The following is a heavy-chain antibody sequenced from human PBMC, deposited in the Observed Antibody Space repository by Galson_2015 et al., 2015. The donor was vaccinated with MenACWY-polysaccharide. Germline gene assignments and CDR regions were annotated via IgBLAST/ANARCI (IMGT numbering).Heavy chain of an antibody. CDR2: IKSDGSST. CDR3: ARGYSAYD. D-gene: IGHD5-12*01. V-gene: IGHV3-74*01. CDR1: GCTFSTYW. J-gene: IGHJ4*02. Sequence: SLRLSCAASGCTFSTYWMHWVRQAPGKGLVWVSRIKSDGSSTNYADSVKGRFTISRDNAKNTLYLQMNSLRAEDTALYYCARGYSAYDWGQGTLVTVSA.